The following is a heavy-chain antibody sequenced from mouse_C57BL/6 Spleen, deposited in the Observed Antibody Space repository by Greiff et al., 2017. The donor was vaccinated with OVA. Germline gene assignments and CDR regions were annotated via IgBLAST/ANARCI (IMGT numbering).Heavy chain of an antibody. CDR1: GYTFTSYW. V-gene: IGHV1-50*01. Sequence: VQLQQPGAELVKPGASVKLSCKASGYTFTSYWMQWVKQRPGQGLEWIGEIDPSDSYTNYNQKFKGKATLTVDTSSSTAYMQLSSLTSEDAAVYYCARAGYPWFAYWGQGTLVTVSA. CDR3: ARAGYPWFAY. CDR2: IDPSDSYT. J-gene: IGHJ3*01. D-gene: IGHD2-2*01.